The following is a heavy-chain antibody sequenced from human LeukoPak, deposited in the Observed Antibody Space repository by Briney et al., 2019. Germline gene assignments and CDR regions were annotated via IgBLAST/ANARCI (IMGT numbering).Heavy chain of an antibody. CDR1: GYTFTGYY. Sequence: GASVKVSCKASGYTFTGYYMHWVRQAPGQGLEWMGWINPNSGGTNYAQKFQGRVTMTRDTSISTAYMELSRLRSDDTAVYYCARDPRHCYGSGSYGSLDYWGQGTLVTVSS. J-gene: IGHJ4*02. CDR2: INPNSGGT. CDR3: ARDPRHCYGSGSYGSLDY. V-gene: IGHV1-2*02. D-gene: IGHD3-10*01.